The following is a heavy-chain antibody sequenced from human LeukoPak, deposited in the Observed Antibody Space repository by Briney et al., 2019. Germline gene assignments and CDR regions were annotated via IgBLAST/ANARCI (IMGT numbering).Heavy chain of an antibody. J-gene: IGHJ4*02. CDR2: VYPGDSDT. V-gene: IGHV5-51*01. D-gene: IGHD1-26*01. CDR1: GYSFTSYW. Sequence: GVSLKISCKGSGYSFTSYWIGWVRPMPGKGLGWVGIVYPGDSDTRYSPSFQGQVTISADKSISTAYLQWSSLKASDTAMYYCARPGYPGASPYYFDYWGRGTLVTVSS. CDR3: ARPGYPGASPYYFDY.